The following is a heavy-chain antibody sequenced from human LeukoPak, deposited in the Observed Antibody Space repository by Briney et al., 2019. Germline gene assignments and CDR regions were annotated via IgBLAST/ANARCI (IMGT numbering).Heavy chain of an antibody. CDR1: GFTFDDYT. V-gene: IGHV3-33*08. CDR2: IWYDGSNK. D-gene: IGHD7-27*01. Sequence: GGSLRLSCAASGFTFDDYTMHWVRQAPGKGLEWVAVIWYDGSNKYYADSVKGRFTISRDNSKNTLYLQMNSLRAEDTAVYYCARDLGRSWGQGTLVTVSS. CDR3: ARDLGRS. J-gene: IGHJ4*02.